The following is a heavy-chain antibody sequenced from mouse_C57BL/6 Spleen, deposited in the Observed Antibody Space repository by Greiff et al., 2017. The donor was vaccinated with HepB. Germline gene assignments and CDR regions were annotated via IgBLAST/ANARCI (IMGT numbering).Heavy chain of an antibody. Sequence: EVQLVESGGGLVQPKGSLKLSCAASGFTFNTYAMHWVRQAPGKGLEWVARIRTKSSNYATYYADSVKDRLTISRDDSQTMLYLQMNNLKTEDTAMYYCVGGPPTGHWYFDVWGTGTTVTVSS. D-gene: IGHD1-1*01. V-gene: IGHV10-3*01. J-gene: IGHJ1*03. CDR1: GFTFNTYA. CDR2: IRTKSSNYAT. CDR3: VGGPPTGHWYFDV.